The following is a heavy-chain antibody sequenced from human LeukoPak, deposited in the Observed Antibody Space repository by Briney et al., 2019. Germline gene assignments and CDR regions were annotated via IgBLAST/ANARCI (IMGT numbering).Heavy chain of an antibody. V-gene: IGHV4-59*01. CDR2: IYYSGST. D-gene: IGHD5-18*01. CDR1: GGSISSYY. Sequence: PSETLSLTCTVSGGSISSYYWSWIRQPPGKGLEWIGYIYYSGSTNYNPSLRSRVTISVDTSKNQFSLKLSSVTAADTAVYYCARDGGYSYGYFDYWGQGTPVTVSS. CDR3: ARDGGYSYGYFDY. J-gene: IGHJ4*02.